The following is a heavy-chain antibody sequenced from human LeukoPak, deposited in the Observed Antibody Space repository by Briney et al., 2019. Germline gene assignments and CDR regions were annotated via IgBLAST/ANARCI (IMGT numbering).Heavy chain of an antibody. CDR3: ARDWYYDISGYFHY. D-gene: IGHD3-22*01. Sequence: PGGSLRLSCAASGFTFKRYGMHWVRQAPGKGLEWVAFIWHDGTNQTYADSVKGRFTISRDNSKKMLYVQMNSLRVDDTAIYYCARDWYYDISGYFHYWGQGTLVTVSS. CDR2: IWHDGTNQ. J-gene: IGHJ4*02. V-gene: IGHV3-33*01. CDR1: GFTFKRYG.